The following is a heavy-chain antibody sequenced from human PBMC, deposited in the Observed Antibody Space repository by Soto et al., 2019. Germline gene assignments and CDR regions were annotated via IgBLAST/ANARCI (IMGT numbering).Heavy chain of an antibody. V-gene: IGHV3-64*01. J-gene: IGHJ3*02. CDR2: ISSNGGST. D-gene: IGHD2-2*01. CDR1: GFTFSSYA. CDR3: ATELGYCSSTSCYLYAFDI. Sequence: GGSLRLSCAASGFTFSSYAMHWVRQAPGKGLEYVSAISSNGGSTYYANSVKGRFTISRDNSKNTLYLQMGSLRAEDMAVYYCATELGYCSSTSCYLYAFDIWGQGTMVTVSS.